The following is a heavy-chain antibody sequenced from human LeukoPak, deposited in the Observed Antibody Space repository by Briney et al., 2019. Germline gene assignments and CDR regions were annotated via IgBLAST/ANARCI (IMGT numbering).Heavy chain of an antibody. Sequence: PGGSLRLSCAASGFTFSSYAMSWVRQAPGKGLEWVSAISGSGGSTYYADSVKGRFTISRDNSKNTLYLQMNSLRADDTAVYYCARDHSGYDLDYYYMDVWGKGTTVTVSS. D-gene: IGHD5-12*01. J-gene: IGHJ6*03. CDR2: ISGSGGST. V-gene: IGHV3-23*01. CDR1: GFTFSSYA. CDR3: ARDHSGYDLDYYYMDV.